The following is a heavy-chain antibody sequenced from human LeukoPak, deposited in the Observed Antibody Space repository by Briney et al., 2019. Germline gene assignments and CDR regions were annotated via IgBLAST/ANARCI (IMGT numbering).Heavy chain of an antibody. CDR3: ARGQWLVPFDY. V-gene: IGHV4-4*07. D-gene: IGHD6-19*01. J-gene: IGHJ4*02. Sequence: SETLSLTCTVSGDFITTYYWSWIRQPAGKGLEWIGRIYTSGSTNYNPSLQSRVTMSVDTSKNQFSLKLSSVTAADTAVYYCARGQWLVPFDYWGQGTLVTVSS. CDR1: GDFITTYY. CDR2: IYTSGST.